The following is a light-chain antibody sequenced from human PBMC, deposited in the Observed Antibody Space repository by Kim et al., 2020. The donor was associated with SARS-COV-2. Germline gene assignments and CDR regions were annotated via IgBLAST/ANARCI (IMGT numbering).Light chain of an antibody. V-gene: IGKV3-11*01. CDR1: QSVSIY. J-gene: IGKJ5*01. CDR3: QHRSNWPPT. CDR2: DAS. Sequence: LFPGQSATLSCRAIQSVSIYLACHQQKPGPAPRLLIYDASHQATGIPAMFSGSGSGTDFTLTISTLEPEDFSFYFCQHRSNWPPTFGQGTRLKIK.